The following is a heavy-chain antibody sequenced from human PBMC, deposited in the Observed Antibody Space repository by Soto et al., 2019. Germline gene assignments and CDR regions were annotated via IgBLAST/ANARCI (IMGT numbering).Heavy chain of an antibody. CDR3: AGGQAVSGTGYNYYGLDV. CDR2: IWYDGSHT. CDR1: GFTFSDYG. D-gene: IGHD1-1*01. Sequence: QVQVVESGGGVVQPGRSLRLSCVASGFTFSDYGMHWVRQVPGKGLEWLAVIWYDGSHTFYPDSVKGRLTISRDNARDTVYLQMDSLSVDDTAVYSCAGGQAVSGTGYNYYGLDVWGQGTTVTVS. V-gene: IGHV3-33*01. J-gene: IGHJ6*02.